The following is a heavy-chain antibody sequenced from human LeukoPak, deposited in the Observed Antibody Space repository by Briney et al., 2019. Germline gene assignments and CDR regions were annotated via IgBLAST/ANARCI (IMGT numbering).Heavy chain of an antibody. J-gene: IGHJ4*02. CDR3: ARDVMNYYDSSGYYLYYFDY. V-gene: IGHV1-2*02. Sequence: VXCXXXXYTFXXXYMHWVRQAPGQGREWMGWINPNSGGTNYAQKFQGRVTITRDTSISTAYMELSRLRSDDTAVYYCARDVMNYYDSSGYYLYYFDYWGQGTLVTVSS. D-gene: IGHD3-22*01. CDR1: XYTFXXXY. CDR2: INPNSGGT.